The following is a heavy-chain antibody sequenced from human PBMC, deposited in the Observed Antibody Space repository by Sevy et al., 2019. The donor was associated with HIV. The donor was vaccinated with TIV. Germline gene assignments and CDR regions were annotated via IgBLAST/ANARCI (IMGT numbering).Heavy chain of an antibody. CDR2: ISGSGGST. CDR3: AKAERKQWAISDY. J-gene: IGHJ4*02. D-gene: IGHD6-19*01. V-gene: IGHV3-23*01. CDR1: GFTFSSYA. Sequence: GGSLRLSCAASGFTFSSYAMSWVRQAPGKGLEWVSAISGSGGSTYYADSVKGRFTISRDNSKNTLYLQMNSLRAEDTAVYYFAKAERKQWAISDYWGQGTLVTVSS.